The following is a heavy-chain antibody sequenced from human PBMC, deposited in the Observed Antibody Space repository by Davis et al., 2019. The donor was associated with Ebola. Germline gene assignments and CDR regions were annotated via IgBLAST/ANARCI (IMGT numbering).Heavy chain of an antibody. J-gene: IGHJ4*02. CDR3: ARDRCSGGSCYSSFDY. D-gene: IGHD2-15*01. CDR2: IIPIFGTA. Sequence: SVKVSCKASASSFLRSAISWVRQAPGQGLEWMGGIIPIFGTANYAQKFQGRVTITADESTSTAYMELSSLRSEDTAVYYCARDRCSGGSCYSSFDYWGQGTLVTVSS. CDR1: ASSFLRSA. V-gene: IGHV1-69*13.